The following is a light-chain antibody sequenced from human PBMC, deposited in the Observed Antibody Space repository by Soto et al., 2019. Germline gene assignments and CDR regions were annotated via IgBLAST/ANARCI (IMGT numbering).Light chain of an antibody. CDR1: QSISNY. CDR2: AAS. CDR3: QQTYSTPTT. V-gene: IGKV1-39*01. Sequence: DIQMTQSPSSLSASIGDRVTITCRASQSISNYLNWYQQKPGNAPNLLIFAASSLQSGVPSRFSGSGSGTDFALTISSLQPEDFATYYCQQTYSTPTTFGQGTKVDIK. J-gene: IGKJ1*01.